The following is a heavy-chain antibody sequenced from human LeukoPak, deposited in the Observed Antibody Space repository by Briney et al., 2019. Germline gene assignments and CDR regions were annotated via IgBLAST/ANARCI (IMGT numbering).Heavy chain of an antibody. D-gene: IGHD1-26*01. Sequence: GGSLRLSCAASGFTFDDYAMHWVRQAPGKGLEWVSGISWNSGSIGYADSVKGRFTISRDNAKKSLHLQMNSLRAEDTAVYFCVYGGSYYVAWGQGTLVTVSS. CDR2: ISWNSGSI. J-gene: IGHJ5*02. V-gene: IGHV3-9*01. CDR3: VYGGSYYVA. CDR1: GFTFDDYA.